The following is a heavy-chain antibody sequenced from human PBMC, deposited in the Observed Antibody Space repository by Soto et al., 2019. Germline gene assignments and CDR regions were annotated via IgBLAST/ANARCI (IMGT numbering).Heavy chain of an antibody. V-gene: IGHV4-59*08. CDR3: ARHLRSHAFDL. Sequence: QVQLQESGPGLVKPSETLSLTCTVSGGSISSYYWSWIRQPPGKGLEWIGYIYYSGSTNYNPSLRSRVTISVDTSKNQCSLKLSSVTAADTAVYYCARHLRSHAFDLWGRGTLVTASS. J-gene: IGHJ2*01. CDR2: IYYSGST. D-gene: IGHD3-16*01. CDR1: GGSISSYY.